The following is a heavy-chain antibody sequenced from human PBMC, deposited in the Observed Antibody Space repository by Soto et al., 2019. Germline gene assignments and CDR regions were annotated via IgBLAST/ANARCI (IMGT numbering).Heavy chain of an antibody. V-gene: IGHV1-69*05. J-gene: IGHJ2*01. CDR3: ARSLPDWYFDL. CDR1: GGTFSTYV. Sequence: QVQLVQSGAEVKKPGSSVKVSCKASGGTFSTYVINWVRLAPGQGLEWMGGIIPMFGTANYAQKFQGRVTITTDESTTPGYMELSSLRSEDTAVNYCARSLPDWYFDLWGRGTLVTVSS. CDR2: IIPMFGTA.